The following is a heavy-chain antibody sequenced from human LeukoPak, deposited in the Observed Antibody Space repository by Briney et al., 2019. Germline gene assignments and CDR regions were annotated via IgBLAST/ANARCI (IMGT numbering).Heavy chain of an antibody. CDR3: AREGSYDSSGHYYYYYMDV. CDR1: GYTFTSYG. V-gene: IGHV1-18*01. D-gene: IGHD3-22*01. Sequence: GASVKVSCKASGYTFTSYGISWVRQAPGQGLEWMGWISAYNGNTNYAQKLQGRVTMTTDTSTSTAYMELRSLRSDDTAVYYCAREGSYDSSGHYYYYYMDVWGKGTTVTVSS. J-gene: IGHJ6*03. CDR2: ISAYNGNT.